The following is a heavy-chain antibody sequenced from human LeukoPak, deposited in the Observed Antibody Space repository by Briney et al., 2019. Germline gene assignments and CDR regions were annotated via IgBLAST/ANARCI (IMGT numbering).Heavy chain of an antibody. V-gene: IGHV3-23*01. CDR1: GFTFSSYA. J-gene: IGHJ4*02. Sequence: GGSLRLSCAASGFTFSSYAMSWVRQAPGKGLEWVSAISGSGGSTYYADSVKGRFTISRDNSKNTLYLQMNSLRAEDTALYYCAKDLAAAGTGGFDYWGQGTLVTVSS. CDR2: ISGSGGST. CDR3: AKDLAAAGTGGFDY. D-gene: IGHD6-13*01.